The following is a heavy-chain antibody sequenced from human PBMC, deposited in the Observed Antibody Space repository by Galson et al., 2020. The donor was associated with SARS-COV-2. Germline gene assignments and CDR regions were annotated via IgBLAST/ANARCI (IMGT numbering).Heavy chain of an antibody. D-gene: IGHD1-26*01. CDR3: VKDHSGSHYRHDY. V-gene: IGHV3-23*01. CDR1: GFIFSDYY. CDR2: ISSSGAS. Sequence: TGGSLRLSCAASGFIFSDYYMSWVRQPPGKGLEWVSCISSSGASYYSDSVKGRITISRDISKNTLYLQMNTLRVEDTAIYYCVKDHSGSHYRHDYWGQGTLVTVSS. J-gene: IGHJ4*02.